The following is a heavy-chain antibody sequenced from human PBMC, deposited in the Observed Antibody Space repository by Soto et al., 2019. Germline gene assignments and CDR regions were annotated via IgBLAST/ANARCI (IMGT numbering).Heavy chain of an antibody. D-gene: IGHD5-12*01. V-gene: IGHV3-49*04. CDR2: IRSKAYGGTT. J-gene: IGHJ4*02. Sequence: GGSLRLSCAASGFTFGDYAMSWVRQAPGKGLEWVGFIRSKAYGGTTEYAASVKGRFTISRDDSKSIAYLQMNSLKTEDTAVYYCTRGGPGRGYSGYDYDFDYWGQGTLVTVSS. CDR3: TRGGPGRGYSGYDYDFDY. CDR1: GFTFGDYA.